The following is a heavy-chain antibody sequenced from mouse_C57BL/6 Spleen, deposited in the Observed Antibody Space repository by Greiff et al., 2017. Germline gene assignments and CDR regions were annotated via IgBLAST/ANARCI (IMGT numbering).Heavy chain of an antibody. CDR2: IWGGGST. V-gene: IGHV2-9*01. D-gene: IGHD1-1*01. CDR3: AQRDPGADYVDAMGC. Sequence: VMLVESGPGLVAPSQSLSITCTVSGFSLPSYGVDWVRQPPGKGLEWLGVIWGGGSTNYNSALMSRLSISKDNSKSQVFLKMNSLQTDDTAMYYCAQRDPGADYVDAMGCCGQGTSVSVSS. CDR1: GFSLPSYG. J-gene: IGHJ4*01.